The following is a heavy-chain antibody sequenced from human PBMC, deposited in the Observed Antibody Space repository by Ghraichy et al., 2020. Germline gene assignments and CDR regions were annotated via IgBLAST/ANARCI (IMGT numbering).Heavy chain of an antibody. J-gene: IGHJ3*02. CDR3: ARVEAAQDAFDI. Sequence: TLSLTCAVSGGSISSGGYSWSWIRQPPGKGLEWIGYIYHSGSTYYNPSLKSRVTISVDRSKNQFSLKLSSVTAADTAVYYCARVEAAQDAFDIWGQGTMVTVSS. CDR1: GGSISSGGYS. CDR2: IYHSGST. V-gene: IGHV4-30-2*01. D-gene: IGHD6-6*01.